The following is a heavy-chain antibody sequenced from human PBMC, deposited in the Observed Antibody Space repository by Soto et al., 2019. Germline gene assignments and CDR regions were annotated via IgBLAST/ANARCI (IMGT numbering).Heavy chain of an antibody. D-gene: IGHD2-15*01. J-gene: IGHJ6*02. V-gene: IGHV3-30-3*01. Sequence: QVQLVESGGGVVQPGRSLRLSCAASGFTFSSYAMHWVRQAPGKGLEWVAVISYDGSNKYYADSVKGRFTISRDNSMNTLYLQMNSLRAEDTAVYYCAREYCSGGSCYRYYYYGMDVWGQGTTVTVSS. CDR3: AREYCSGGSCYRYYYYGMDV. CDR1: GFTFSSYA. CDR2: ISYDGSNK.